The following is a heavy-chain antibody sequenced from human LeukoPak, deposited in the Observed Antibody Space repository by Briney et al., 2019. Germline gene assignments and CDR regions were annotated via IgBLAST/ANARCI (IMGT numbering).Heavy chain of an antibody. CDR2: IYYSGST. D-gene: IGHD3-9*01. Sequence: SETLSLTCTVSGGSISSYYWSWIRQPPGKGLEWIGYIYYSGSTNYNPSLKSRVTISVDTSKNQFSLKLSSATAADTAVYYCARGGGGYFDAGWFDPWGQGTLVTVSS. V-gene: IGHV4-59*01. CDR1: GGSISSYY. J-gene: IGHJ5*02. CDR3: ARGGGGYFDAGWFDP.